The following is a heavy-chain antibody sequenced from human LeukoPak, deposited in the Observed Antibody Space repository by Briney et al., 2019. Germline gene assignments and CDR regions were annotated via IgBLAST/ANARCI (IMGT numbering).Heavy chain of an antibody. Sequence: GGSLRLSCAASGFNFRDYFMSWIRQAPGKGLEWLSYISTGGNEISYADSVKGRFFISRDNARNSLYLQINGLRAEDTAVYYCARRIAVAGLFDYWGQGSLVTVSS. CDR2: ISTGGNEI. D-gene: IGHD6-19*01. CDR1: GFNFRDYF. CDR3: ARRIAVAGLFDY. V-gene: IGHV3-11*01. J-gene: IGHJ4*02.